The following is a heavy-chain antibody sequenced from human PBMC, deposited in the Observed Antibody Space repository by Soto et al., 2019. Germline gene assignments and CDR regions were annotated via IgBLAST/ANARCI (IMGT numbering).Heavy chain of an antibody. CDR3: ARDGDYDFWSGYWDI. Sequence: GGSLRLSCAASGFTFSSYWMSWVRQAPGKGLEWVANIKQDGSEKYYVDSVKGRFTISRDNAKNSLYLQMNSLRAEDTAVYYCARDGDYDFWSGYWDIWGQGTMVTVSS. D-gene: IGHD3-3*01. V-gene: IGHV3-7*01. CDR2: IKQDGSEK. CDR1: GFTFSSYW. J-gene: IGHJ3*02.